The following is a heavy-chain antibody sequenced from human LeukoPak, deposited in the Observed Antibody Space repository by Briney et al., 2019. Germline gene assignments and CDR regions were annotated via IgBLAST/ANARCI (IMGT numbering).Heavy chain of an antibody. Sequence: GGPLRLSCAASGFTFSSYSMNWVRQAPGKGLERVSTISSSSSYIYYADSVKGRFTISRDNAKNSLYLQMNSLRAEDTAVYYCARDPIRDTAMANYFDYWGQGTLVTVSS. CDR2: ISSSSSYI. J-gene: IGHJ4*02. D-gene: IGHD5-18*01. V-gene: IGHV3-21*01. CDR3: ARDPIRDTAMANYFDY. CDR1: GFTFSSYS.